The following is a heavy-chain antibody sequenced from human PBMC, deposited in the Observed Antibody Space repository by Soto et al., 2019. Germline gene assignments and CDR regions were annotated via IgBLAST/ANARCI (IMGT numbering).Heavy chain of an antibody. J-gene: IGHJ4*02. CDR3: ARESGIVGATD. Sequence: QVQLVQSGAEVKKPGSSVKVSCKASGGTFSCYTISWVRQAPGQGLEWMGRIIPILGIANYAQKFQGRVTITADKSTSTAYMELSSLRSEDTAVYYCARESGIVGATDWGQGTLVTVSS. CDR2: IIPILGIA. V-gene: IGHV1-69*08. CDR1: GGTFSCYT. D-gene: IGHD1-26*01.